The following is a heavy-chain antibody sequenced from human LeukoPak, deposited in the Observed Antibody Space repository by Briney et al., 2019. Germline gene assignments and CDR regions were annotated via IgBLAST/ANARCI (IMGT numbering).Heavy chain of an antibody. CDR2: MYYGGST. CDR3: ARVSGIAVAGTTPGSFDI. J-gene: IGHJ3*02. V-gene: IGHV4-39*07. CDR1: GGSISSSNYY. Sequence: SETLSLTCTVSGGSISSSNYYWGWIRQPPGKGLEWIGSMYYGGSTYYNPSLRSRVTISVDTSKNQFSLKLSSVTAADTAVYYCARVSGIAVAGTTPGSFDIWGQGTMLTVSS. D-gene: IGHD6-19*01.